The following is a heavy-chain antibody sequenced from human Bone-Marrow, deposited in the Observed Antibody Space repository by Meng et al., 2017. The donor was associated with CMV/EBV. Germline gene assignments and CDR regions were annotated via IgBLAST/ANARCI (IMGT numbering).Heavy chain of an antibody. CDR2: IYHSGST. Sequence: SETLSHTCTVSGYSISSGYYWGWIRQPPGKGLEWIGSIYHSGSTYYNPSLKSRVTISVDTSKNQFSLKLSSVTAADTAVYYCARDYPEDFWSALDAFDIWGQGTMVTVSS. CDR3: ARDYPEDFWSALDAFDI. J-gene: IGHJ3*02. V-gene: IGHV4-38-2*02. CDR1: GYSISSGYY. D-gene: IGHD3-3*01.